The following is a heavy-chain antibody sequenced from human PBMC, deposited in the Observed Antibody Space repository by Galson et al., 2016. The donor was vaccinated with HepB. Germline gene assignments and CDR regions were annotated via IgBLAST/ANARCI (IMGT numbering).Heavy chain of an antibody. CDR3: ARESSFGIYYFDY. D-gene: IGHD3-10*01. V-gene: IGHV4-61*02. CDR2: IYTNG. CDR1: GGSISSASHF. Sequence: TLSLTCTVSGGSISSASHFWSWMRQPAGKGLEWIGRIYTNGDTEYTDYNPSLKSRVTMSVDTSKNQFSLKINSVTAADTAVYFCARESSFGIYYFDYWGQGALVTVSS. J-gene: IGHJ4*02.